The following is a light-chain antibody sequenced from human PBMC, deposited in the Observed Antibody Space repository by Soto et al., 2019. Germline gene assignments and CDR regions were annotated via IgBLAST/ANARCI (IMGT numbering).Light chain of an antibody. V-gene: IGKV3-11*01. CDR2: DAL. Sequence: EVVLTQSPATLSLSPGETATLSCRASQSVNNYLAWYQQRPGQAPRLLIYDALNRATGIPARFSGSGSGTDFTLTISSLEAEDFAVYYCQQRSDWPPTFGQGTKV. CDR3: QQRSDWPPT. J-gene: IGKJ1*01. CDR1: QSVNNY.